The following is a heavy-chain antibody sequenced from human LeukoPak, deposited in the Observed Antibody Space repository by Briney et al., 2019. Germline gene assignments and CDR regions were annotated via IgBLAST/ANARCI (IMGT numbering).Heavy chain of an antibody. J-gene: IGHJ4*02. Sequence: ETLSLTCTVSGGSISSYYWSWVRQAPGKGLQWVSAISGSGGSTYYADSVKGRFTISRDDSKNMLYLQMNSLRAEDTALYYCAKGVGEQRLNSYFDYWGQGTLVTVSS. V-gene: IGHV3-23*01. CDR3: AKGVGEQRLNSYFDY. CDR1: GGSISSYY. CDR2: ISGSGGST. D-gene: IGHD1-26*01.